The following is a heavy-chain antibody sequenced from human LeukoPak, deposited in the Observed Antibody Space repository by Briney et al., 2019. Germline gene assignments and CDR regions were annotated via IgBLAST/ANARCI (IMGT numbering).Heavy chain of an antibody. J-gene: IGHJ4*02. CDR3: ARDLGNDYGDYVVFDY. D-gene: IGHD4-17*01. V-gene: IGHV1-69*04. Sequence: SVKVSCKASGGTFSSYAISWVRQAPGQGLEWMGRIIPILGIANYAQKFQGRVTITADKSTSTAYMELSSLRSEDTAVYYCARDLGNDYGDYVVFDYWGQGTQVTVSS. CDR1: GGTFSSYA. CDR2: IIPILGIA.